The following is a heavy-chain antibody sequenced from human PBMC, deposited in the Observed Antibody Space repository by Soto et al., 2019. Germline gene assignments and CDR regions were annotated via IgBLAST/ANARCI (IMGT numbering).Heavy chain of an antibody. CDR2: ISGSGGST. CDR1: GFIFSSYA. Sequence: EVQLLESGGGLVQPGGSLRLSCAASGFIFSSYAMGWVRQAPGKGLEWVSSISGSGGSTYYADSVKGRFIISRDSSKKTMNLQMNSLRGEDTAVYDCAKGRGSKSRYYFDYWAQGTLVTVSS. D-gene: IGHD4-4*01. CDR3: AKGRGSKSRYYFDY. V-gene: IGHV3-23*01. J-gene: IGHJ4*02.